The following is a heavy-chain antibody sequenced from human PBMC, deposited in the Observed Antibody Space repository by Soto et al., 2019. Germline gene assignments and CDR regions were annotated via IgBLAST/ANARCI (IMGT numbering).Heavy chain of an antibody. CDR1: GFTCSSYS. D-gene: IGHD3-22*01. V-gene: IGHV3-21*01. J-gene: IGHJ4*02. Sequence: EVQLVESGGGLVKPGGSLRLSCAAAGFTCSSYSMNWVRHAPGKGLEWVSSISSSSSYIYYADSVKGRFTISRDNAQNSLDLKMNSLRAEDTAVYYCARLTSDDSSGYYCYWSQRTMVTVSS. CDR2: ISSSSSYI. CDR3: ARLTSDDSSGYYCY.